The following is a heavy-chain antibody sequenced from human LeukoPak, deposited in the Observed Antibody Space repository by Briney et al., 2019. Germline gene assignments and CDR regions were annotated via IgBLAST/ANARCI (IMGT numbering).Heavy chain of an antibody. J-gene: IGHJ4*02. CDR2: ISYDGSNK. V-gene: IGHV3-30-3*01. CDR1: GFTFSSYA. D-gene: IGHD6-19*01. CDR3: ARGSGYSSGWLGYFDY. Sequence: PGRSLRLSCAASGFTFSSYAMHWVRQAPGKGLEWVAVISYDGSNKYYADSVKGRFTISRDNSKNTLYLQMNSLRAEDMAVYYCARGSGYSSGWLGYFDYWGQGTLVTVSS.